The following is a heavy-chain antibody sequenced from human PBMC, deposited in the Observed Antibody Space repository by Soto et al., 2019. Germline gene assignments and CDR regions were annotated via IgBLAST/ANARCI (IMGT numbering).Heavy chain of an antibody. CDR3: ARGGPSSKWLDP. J-gene: IGHJ5*02. CDR2: IYNGGTT. Sequence: SETLSLSCTVYGGSFSGYYWSWVRQPPGKRPEWIAYIYNGGTTNYNPSLKSRLTISLDTSKNQFSLKLSSVTAADTAVYFCARGGPSSKWLDPWGQGIQVTVSS. V-gene: IGHV4-59*01. CDR1: GGSFSGYY.